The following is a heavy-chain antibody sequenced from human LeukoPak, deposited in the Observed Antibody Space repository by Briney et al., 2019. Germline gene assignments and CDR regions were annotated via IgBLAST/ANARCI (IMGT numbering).Heavy chain of an antibody. J-gene: IGHJ4*02. CDR1: GGSISSGDYY. V-gene: IGHV4-30-4*01. D-gene: IGHD4-23*01. CDR3: ARDLLNEGNHLDY. CDR2: IYYSGST. Sequence: SETLSLTCTVSGGSISSGDYYWSWIRQPPGKGLEWIGYIYYSGSTYYNPSLKSRVTISVDTSKNQFSLKLSFVTAADTAVYYCARDLLNEGNHLDYWGQGTLVTVSS.